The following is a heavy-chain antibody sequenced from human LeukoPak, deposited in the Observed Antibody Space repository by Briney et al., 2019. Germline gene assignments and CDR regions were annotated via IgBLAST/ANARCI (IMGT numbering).Heavy chain of an antibody. CDR1: GGTFSSYA. V-gene: IGHV1-69*13. J-gene: IGHJ4*02. Sequence: EASVKVSCKASGGTFSSYAISWVRQAPGQGLEWMGGIIPIFGTANYAQKFQGRVTITADESTSTAYMELSSLRSEDTAVYYCARDQNDYEFDYWGQGTLVTVSS. CDR3: ARDQNDYEFDY. CDR2: IIPIFGTA. D-gene: IGHD4-17*01.